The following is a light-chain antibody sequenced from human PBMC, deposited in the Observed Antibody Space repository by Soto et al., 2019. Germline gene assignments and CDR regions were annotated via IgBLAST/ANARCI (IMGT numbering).Light chain of an antibody. J-gene: IGKJ2*01. CDR1: QSISSY. CDR3: QQSYSTPYT. CDR2: AAS. Sequence: IQGTQSPSSLSASVGDRVTITCRASQSISSYLNWYQQKPGKAPKLLIHAASSLQSGVPSGFSGSGSGTDFTLTISSLQPEDFATYFCQQSYSTPYTFGQGTKVDIK. V-gene: IGKV1-39*01.